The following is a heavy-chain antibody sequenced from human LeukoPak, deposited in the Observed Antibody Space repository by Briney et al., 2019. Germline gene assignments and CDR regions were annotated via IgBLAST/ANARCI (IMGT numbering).Heavy chain of an antibody. D-gene: IGHD3-22*01. CDR3: ARSPATYDSSGYYFDY. V-gene: IGHV4-34*01. J-gene: IGHJ4*02. Sequence: SETLSLTCAVYGGSFSGYCWSWIRQPPGKGLEWIGEINHSGSTNYNPSLKSRVTISVDTSKNQFSLKLSSVTAADTAVYYCARSPATYDSSGYYFDYWGQGTLVTVSS. CDR2: INHSGST. CDR1: GGSFSGYC.